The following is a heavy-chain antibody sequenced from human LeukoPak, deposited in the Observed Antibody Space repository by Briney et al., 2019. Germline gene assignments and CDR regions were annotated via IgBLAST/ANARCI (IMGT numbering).Heavy chain of an antibody. CDR3: AKDLNHSPLWSTPFDY. D-gene: IGHD2-21*01. J-gene: IGHJ4*02. CDR2: ISSSSSYI. V-gene: IGHV3-21*04. CDR1: GFTFSSYS. Sequence: KPGGSLRLSCAASGFTFSSYSMNWVRQAPGKGLEWVSSISSSSSYIYYADSVKGRFTISRDNAKNSLYLQMNSLRAEDTAVYYCAKDLNHSPLWSTPFDYWGQGTLVTVSS.